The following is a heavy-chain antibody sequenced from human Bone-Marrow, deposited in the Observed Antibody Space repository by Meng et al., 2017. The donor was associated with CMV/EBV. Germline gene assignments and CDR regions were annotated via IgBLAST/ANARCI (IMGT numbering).Heavy chain of an antibody. V-gene: IGHV1-18*01. CDR3: ARDPRPDCSGSSCSLGD. D-gene: IGHD2-2*01. Sequence: ASVKVSCKASGYTFANYGITWVRQAPGQGLEWMGWIYAYNGNSNYALNLQERVTMTTDSSTSTAHMELASLLPTATAVYYCARDPRPDCSGSSCSLGDWGQGTLVTVSS. J-gene: IGHJ4*02. CDR2: IYAYNGNS. CDR1: GYTFANYG.